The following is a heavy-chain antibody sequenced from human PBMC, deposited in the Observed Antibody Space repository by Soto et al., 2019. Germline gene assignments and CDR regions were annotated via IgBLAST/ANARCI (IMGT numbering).Heavy chain of an antibody. V-gene: IGHV3-9*01. CDR3: AKGDDILTVGTGDY. J-gene: IGHJ4*02. D-gene: IGHD3-9*01. Sequence: EVQLVESGGGLVQPGRSLRLSCAASGFTFDDYAMHWVRQAPGKGLEWVSGISWNSGSIGYADSVKGRFTISRDNAKNSLYLQMNSLRAEDTALYYCAKGDDILTVGTGDYWGQGTLVTVSS. CDR2: ISWNSGSI. CDR1: GFTFDDYA.